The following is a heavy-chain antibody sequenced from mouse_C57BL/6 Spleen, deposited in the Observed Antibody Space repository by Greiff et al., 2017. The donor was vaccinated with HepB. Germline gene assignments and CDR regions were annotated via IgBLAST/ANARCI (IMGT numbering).Heavy chain of an antibody. D-gene: IGHD1-1*01. CDR3: ARSGYGSPWFAY. CDR2: INPSTGGT. V-gene: IGHV1-42*01. CDR1: GYSFTGYY. Sequence: VQLQQSGPELVKPGASVKISCKASGYSFTGYYMNWVKQSPEKSLEWIGEINPSTGGTTYNQKFKAKATLTVDKSSSTAYMQLKSLTSEDSAVYYCARSGYGSPWFAYWGQGTLVTVSA. J-gene: IGHJ3*01.